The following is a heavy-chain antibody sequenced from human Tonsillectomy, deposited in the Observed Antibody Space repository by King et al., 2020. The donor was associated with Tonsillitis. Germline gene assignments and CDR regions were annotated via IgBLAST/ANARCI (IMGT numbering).Heavy chain of an antibody. V-gene: IGHV3-23*04. CDR1: GFSFGSYA. CDR3: AKDSVGDTAMVDAFDM. D-gene: IGHD5-18*01. Sequence: VQLVESGGGVVQPGGSLSVSCAASGFSFGSYAMSWVRQAPGKGLEWVSAISGGGGSTHYADSVKGRFTISRDNSKNTLYLQMNSLRAEDTAVYYCAKDSVGDTAMVDAFDMWGQGTMVTVSS. J-gene: IGHJ3*02. CDR2: ISGGGGST.